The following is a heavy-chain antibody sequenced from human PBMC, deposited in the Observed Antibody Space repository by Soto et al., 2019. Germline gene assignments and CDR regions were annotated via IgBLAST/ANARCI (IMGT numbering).Heavy chain of an antibody. CDR3: ARLPFYCSGGSCYPESFDY. CDR1: GGSISSYY. V-gene: IGHV4-59*01. D-gene: IGHD2-15*01. Sequence: SETLSLTCTVSGGSISSYYWSWIRQPPGKGLEWIGYIYYSGSTNYNPSLKSRVTISVDTSKNQFSLKLSSVTAADTAVYYCARLPFYCSGGSCYPESFDYWGQGTLVTVSS. CDR2: IYYSGST. J-gene: IGHJ4*02.